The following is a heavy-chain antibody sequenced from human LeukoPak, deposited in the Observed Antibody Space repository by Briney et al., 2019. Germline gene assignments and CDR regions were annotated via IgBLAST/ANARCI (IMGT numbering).Heavy chain of an antibody. J-gene: IGHJ4*02. Sequence: GGSLRLSCAASGFTFSSYAMSWVRQAPGRGLEWVSAISGSGDSTYYADSVKGRFTISRDNSKNTLYLQMNSLRAEDTAVYYCAKVGSGWYFDYWGQGTLVTVSS. CDR2: ISGSGDST. V-gene: IGHV3-23*01. CDR3: AKVGSGWYFDY. D-gene: IGHD6-19*01. CDR1: GFTFSSYA.